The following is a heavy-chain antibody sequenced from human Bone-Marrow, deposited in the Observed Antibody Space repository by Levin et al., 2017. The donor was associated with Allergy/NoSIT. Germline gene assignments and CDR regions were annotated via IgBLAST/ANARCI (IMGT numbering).Heavy chain of an antibody. CDR2: IYHTGST. CDR3: ARSVESVLAVFDS. CDR1: GYSISSGYY. Sequence: PSETLSLTCAVSGYSISSGYYWCWIRQSPGKGLEWIGSIYHTGSTFYNPSLKSRATISVDTSNNEFSLKVTSVTAADTAVYFCARSVESVLAVFDSWGQGTLVTVSS. D-gene: IGHD2-21*01. V-gene: IGHV4-38-2*01. J-gene: IGHJ4*02.